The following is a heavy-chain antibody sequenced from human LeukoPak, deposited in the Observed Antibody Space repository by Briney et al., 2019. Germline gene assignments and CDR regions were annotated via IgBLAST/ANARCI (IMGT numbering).Heavy chain of an antibody. J-gene: IGHJ6*02. CDR1: GFTFSTYW. CDR3: AKASKSPTVAGIYYYYGMDV. V-gene: IGHV3-74*01. CDR2: INADGSST. D-gene: IGHD6-19*01. Sequence: GGSLRLSCAASGFTFSTYWMHWVRQAPGKGPVWVSRINADGSSTDYADSVKGRFTISRDNSKNSLYLQMNSLRTEDTALYYCAKASKSPTVAGIYYYYGMDVWGQGTTVTVSS.